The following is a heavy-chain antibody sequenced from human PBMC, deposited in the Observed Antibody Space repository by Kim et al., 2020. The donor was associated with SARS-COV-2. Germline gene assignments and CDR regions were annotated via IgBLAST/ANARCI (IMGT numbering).Heavy chain of an antibody. V-gene: IGHV3-15*01. CDR2: IKSKTDGGTT. D-gene: IGHD5-12*01. CDR3: TTNQEMATIWYYFDY. Sequence: GGSLRLSCAASGFTFSNAWMSWVRQAPGKGLEWVGRIKSKTDGGTTDYAAPVKGRFTISRDDSKNTLYLQMNSLKTEDTAVYYCTTNQEMATIWYYFDYWGQGTLVTVSS. CDR1: GFTFSNAW. J-gene: IGHJ4*02.